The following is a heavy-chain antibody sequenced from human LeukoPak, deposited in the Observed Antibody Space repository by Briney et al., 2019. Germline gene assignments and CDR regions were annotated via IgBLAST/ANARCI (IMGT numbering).Heavy chain of an antibody. CDR3: ARADEFYDILTGYYCDY. D-gene: IGHD3-9*01. V-gene: IGHV1-18*01. CDR1: GYTFTSYG. CDR2: ISAYNGNT. Sequence: ASVKVSCKASGYTFTSYGISWVRQAPGQGLEWMGWISAYNGNTNYAQKLQGRVTMTTDTSTSTAYMELRSLRSDDTAVYYCARADEFYDILTGYYCDYWGQGTLVTVSS. J-gene: IGHJ4*02.